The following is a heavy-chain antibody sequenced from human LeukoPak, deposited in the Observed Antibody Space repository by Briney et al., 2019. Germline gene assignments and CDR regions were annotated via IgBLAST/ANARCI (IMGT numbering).Heavy chain of an antibody. D-gene: IGHD3-3*01. CDR2: FDPEDGET. CDR1: GYTLTELS. Sequence: ASVKVSCKVSGYTLTELSMHWVRQAPGKGLEWMGGFDPEDGETIYAQKFQGRVTMTEDTSTDTAYMELSSLRSEDTAVYYCATSRWWKGSGFPLLVPFDYWGQGTLVTVSS. V-gene: IGHV1-24*01. CDR3: ATSRWWKGSGFPLLVPFDY. J-gene: IGHJ4*02.